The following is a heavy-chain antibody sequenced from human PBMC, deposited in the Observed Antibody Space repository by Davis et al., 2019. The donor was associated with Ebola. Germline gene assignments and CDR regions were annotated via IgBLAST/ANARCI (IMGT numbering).Heavy chain of an antibody. CDR1: GYPFTDFA. CDR2: ITTNTASP. J-gene: IGHJ2*01. CDR3: ARGGYVDL. V-gene: IGHV7-4-1*02. Sequence: ASVKVSCKASGYPFTDFAINWLRQAPGQRFEWLGWITTNTASPTYARGFSERFVFSLDTSVSTAYLQISSLKAEDTAVYYCARGGYVDLWGRGTLVTVSS.